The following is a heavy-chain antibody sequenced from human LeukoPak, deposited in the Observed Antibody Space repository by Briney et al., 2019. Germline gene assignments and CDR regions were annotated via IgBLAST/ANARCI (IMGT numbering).Heavy chain of an antibody. CDR1: GFTFDDYG. CDR2: INWNGGST. D-gene: IGHD1-26*01. CDR3: ARDQGEVGSYYATGLVDY. Sequence: PGGSLRLSCAASGFTFDDYGMSWVRQAPGKGLEWVSGINWNGGSTGYADSVKGRFTISRDNAKNSLYLQMNSLRAEDTALYYCARDQGEVGSYYATGLVDYWSQGTLVTVSS. V-gene: IGHV3-20*04. J-gene: IGHJ4*02.